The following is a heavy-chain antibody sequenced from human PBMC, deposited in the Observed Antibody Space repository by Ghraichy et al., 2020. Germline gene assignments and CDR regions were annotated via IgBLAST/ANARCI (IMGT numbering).Heavy chain of an antibody. J-gene: IGHJ3*01. D-gene: IGHD5-12*01. CDR2: VSGSSTST. CDR3: ATPNVGGHDLDTFDL. V-gene: IGHV3-11*03. Sequence: LSLTCAASGFKFSDYYVHWIRQAPGKGLEWISYVSGSSTSTNYADSVKGRFTISRDNANKLGFLQMSRLRVDDTAVYYCATPNVGGHDLDTFDLWGPGTTVIVSS. CDR1: GFKFSDYY.